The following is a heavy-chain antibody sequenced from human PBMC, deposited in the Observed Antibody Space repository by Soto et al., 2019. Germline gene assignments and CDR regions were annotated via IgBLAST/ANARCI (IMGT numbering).Heavy chain of an antibody. CDR1: GFTFSNYA. CDR2: ISGGGDRA. J-gene: IGHJ2*01. CDR3: ARKVLGSTSRPDWWYFDL. Sequence: EVQLLESGGGLVQPGGSLRLSCVGSGFTFSNYAMNWVRQTPVKGLEWISTISGGGDRAFDADTVKGRFTISRDNSKNTVNLQMNILRADDTAVYYCARKVLGSTSRPDWWYFDLWGRGTLVTVSS. V-gene: IGHV3-23*01. D-gene: IGHD2-2*01.